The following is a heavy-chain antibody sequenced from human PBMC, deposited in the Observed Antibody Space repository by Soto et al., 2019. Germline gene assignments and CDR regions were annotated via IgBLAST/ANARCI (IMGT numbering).Heavy chain of an antibody. J-gene: IGHJ3*02. D-gene: IGHD3-3*01. CDR3: ARDQSDYYDFWSGPDAFDI. V-gene: IGHV3-21*01. CDR2: ISSSSSYI. CDR1: GFTFSSYS. Sequence: GGSLRLSCAASGFTFSSYSMNWVRQAPGKGPDWVSSISSSSSYIYYADSVKGRFTISRDNAKNSLYLQMNSLRAEDTAVYYCARDQSDYYDFWSGPDAFDIWGQGTMVTVSS.